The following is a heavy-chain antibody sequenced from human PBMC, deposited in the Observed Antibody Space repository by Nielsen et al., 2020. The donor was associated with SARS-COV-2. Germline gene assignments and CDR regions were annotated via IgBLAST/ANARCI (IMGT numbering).Heavy chain of an antibody. J-gene: IGHJ5*02. CDR2: FDPEDGET. V-gene: IGHV1-24*01. Sequence: GSVKVSCKVSGDTLTELSMHWVRQAPGKGLEWMGGFDPEDGETIYAQKFQSRVTMSEDTSTDTAYMELSSLRSEDTAVYYCATGAAAGTQNWFDPWGQGTLVTVSS. D-gene: IGHD6-13*01. CDR1: GDTLTELS. CDR3: ATGAAAGTQNWFDP.